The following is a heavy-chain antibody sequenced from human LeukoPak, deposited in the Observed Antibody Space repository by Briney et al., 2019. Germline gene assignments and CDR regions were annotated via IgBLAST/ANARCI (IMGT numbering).Heavy chain of an antibody. CDR3: ARGATVVTADY. CDR1: GFTFSSYA. V-gene: IGHV3-30-3*01. CDR2: ISYDGSNK. Sequence: GGSLRLSCAASGFTFSSYAMHWARQAPGKGLEWVAVISYDGSNKYYADSVKGRFTISRDNSKNTLYLQMNSLRAEDTAVYYCARGATVVTADYWGQGTLVTVSS. J-gene: IGHJ4*02. D-gene: IGHD4-23*01.